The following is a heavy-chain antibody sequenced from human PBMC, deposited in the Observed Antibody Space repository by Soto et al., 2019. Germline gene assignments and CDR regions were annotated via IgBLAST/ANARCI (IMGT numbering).Heavy chain of an antibody. CDR1: GYTFTSYA. CDR3: ARPAETLRYFDWLNYWFDP. D-gene: IGHD3-9*01. CDR2: INAGNGNT. V-gene: IGHV1-3*01. J-gene: IGHJ5*02. Sequence: ASVKVSCKASGYTFTSYAMHWVRQTPGQRLEWMGWINAGNGNTKYSQKFQGRVTIARGTSASTAYMELSSLRSEDTAVYYCARPAETLRYFDWLNYWFDPWGQGTLVTVSS.